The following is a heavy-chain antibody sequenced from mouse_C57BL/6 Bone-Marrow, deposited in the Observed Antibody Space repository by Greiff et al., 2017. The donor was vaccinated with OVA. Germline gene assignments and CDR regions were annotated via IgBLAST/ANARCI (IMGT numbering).Heavy chain of an antibody. CDR3: ARITAVGARLYWYFDV. D-gene: IGHD1-1*01. Sequence: EVQLQQSVAELVRPGASVQLPCTASGFNIQNSYMHWVKQRPEQSLEWIGRIDPANGNTKSAPKFQGKAPITADTSSNTAYLQLSSLTSEDTAIYYCARITAVGARLYWYFDVWGTGTTVTVSS. J-gene: IGHJ1*03. CDR2: IDPANGNT. V-gene: IGHV14-3*01. CDR1: GFNIQNSY.